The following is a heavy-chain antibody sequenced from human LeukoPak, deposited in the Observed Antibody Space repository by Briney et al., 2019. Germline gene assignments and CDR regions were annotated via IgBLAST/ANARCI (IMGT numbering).Heavy chain of an antibody. J-gene: IGHJ4*02. CDR1: GGSISSSSYY. CDR2: IYYSGST. V-gene: IGHV4-39*01. CDR3: ARTRYYYNSRSYGAPYYFDY. Sequence: SETLSLTCTVSGGSISSSSYYWGWIRQPPGKGLEWIGSIYYSGSTYYNPSLKSRVTISVDTSKNQFSLKLSSVAAADTAVYYCARTRYYYNSRSYGAPYYFDYWGQGTLVTVSS. D-gene: IGHD3-10*01.